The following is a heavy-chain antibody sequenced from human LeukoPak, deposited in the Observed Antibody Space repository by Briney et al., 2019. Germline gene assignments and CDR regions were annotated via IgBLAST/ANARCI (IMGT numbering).Heavy chain of an antibody. V-gene: IGHV4-59*12. CDR1: GGSISSYY. CDR3: ASSTKYYGMDV. J-gene: IGHJ6*02. D-gene: IGHD5/OR15-5a*01. Sequence: SETLSLTCTVSGGSISSYYWNWIRQPPGKGLEWIGYIYYSGSTYYNPSLKSRVTISVDTSKNQFSLKLSSVTAADTAVYYCASSTKYYGMDVWGQGTTVTVSS. CDR2: IYYSGST.